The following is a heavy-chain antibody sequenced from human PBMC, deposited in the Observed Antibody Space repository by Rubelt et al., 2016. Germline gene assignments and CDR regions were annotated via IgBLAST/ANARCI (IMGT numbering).Heavy chain of an antibody. V-gene: IGHV3-23*01. CDR1: GGSFSGYY. J-gene: IGHJ4*02. D-gene: IGHD5-12*01. Sequence: VQLQQWGAGLLKPSETLSLTCAVYGGSFSGYYWSWVRQAPGKGLEWVSAISGSGGSTYYADSVKGRFTISRDNSKNTLYLQMNSLRAEDTAVYYCAKDLTYSGYAETNWGQGTRVTVSS. CDR3: AKDLTYSGYAETN. CDR2: ISGSGGST.